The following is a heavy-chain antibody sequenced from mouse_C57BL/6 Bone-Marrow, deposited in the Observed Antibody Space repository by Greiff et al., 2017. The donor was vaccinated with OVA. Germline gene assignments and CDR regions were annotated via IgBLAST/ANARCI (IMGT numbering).Heavy chain of an antibody. CDR1: GYTFTSYW. J-gene: IGHJ1*03. CDR2: IDPSDSYT. Sequence: QVQLQQPGAELVRPGTSVKLSCKASGYTFTSYWMHWVKQRPGQGLEWIGVIDPSDSYTNYNQKFKGKATLTVDTSSSTAYMQLSSLTSEDSAVYYCAPITTPGFNWYFDVWGTGTTVTVSS. CDR3: APITTPGFNWYFDV. D-gene: IGHD1-1*01. V-gene: IGHV1-59*01.